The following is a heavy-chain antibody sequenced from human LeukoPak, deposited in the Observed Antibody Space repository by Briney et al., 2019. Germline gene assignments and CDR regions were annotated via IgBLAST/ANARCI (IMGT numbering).Heavy chain of an antibody. Sequence: SETLSLTCTVSGGSISSYYWSWIRQPPGKGLEWIGYIYYSGSTNYNPSLKSRVTISVDTSKNQFSLKLSPVTAADTAVYYCARMATVTPYFDYWGQGTLVTVSS. D-gene: IGHD4-17*01. CDR2: IYYSGST. CDR3: ARMATVTPYFDY. V-gene: IGHV4-59*01. J-gene: IGHJ4*02. CDR1: GGSISSYY.